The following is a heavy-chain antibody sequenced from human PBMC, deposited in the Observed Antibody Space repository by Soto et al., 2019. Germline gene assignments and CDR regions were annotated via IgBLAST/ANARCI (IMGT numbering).Heavy chain of an antibody. CDR2: INHSGST. V-gene: IGHV4-34*01. D-gene: IGHD3-10*01. Sequence: SETLSLTCAVYGGSFSGYYWSWIRQPPGKGLEWIGEINHSGSTNYNPSLKSRVTISVDTSKNQFSLKLSSVTAADTAVYYCARKRITMVRGVSKRGYFDYWGQGTLVTVSS. CDR3: ARKRITMVRGVSKRGYFDY. CDR1: GGSFSGYY. J-gene: IGHJ4*02.